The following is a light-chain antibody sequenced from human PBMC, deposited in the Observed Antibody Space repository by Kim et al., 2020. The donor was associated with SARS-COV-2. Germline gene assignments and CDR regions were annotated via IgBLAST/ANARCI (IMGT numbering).Light chain of an antibody. CDR2: GAS. CDR3: HQNGRSPHT. J-gene: IGKJ1*01. Sequence: EIVLTQSPGTLSLSPGERATLSCRASQSVSSTYLAWYQQKPGQAPRLLIYGASNRATGIPDRFSGSGSGTDFTLTISRLEPEDFAVYYSHQNGRSPHTFGQATKV. CDR1: QSVSSTY. V-gene: IGKV3-20*01.